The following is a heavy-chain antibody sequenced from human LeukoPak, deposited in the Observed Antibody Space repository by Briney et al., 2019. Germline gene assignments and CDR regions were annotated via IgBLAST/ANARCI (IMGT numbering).Heavy chain of an antibody. CDR1: GFTVSSNY. Sequence: PGGSLRLSCAASGFTVSSNYMSWVRQAPGKGLEWVPIIYSGGSTYYADSVRGRFTISRDNSKNTLYLLMNSLRAEDTAVYYCASSGWWGYFDYWGQGTLVTVSS. CDR3: ASSGWWGYFDY. D-gene: IGHD6-19*01. CDR2: IYSGGST. J-gene: IGHJ4*02. V-gene: IGHV3-66*01.